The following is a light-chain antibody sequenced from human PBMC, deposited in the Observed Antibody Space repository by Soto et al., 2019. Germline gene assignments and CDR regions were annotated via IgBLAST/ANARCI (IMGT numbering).Light chain of an antibody. V-gene: IGKV1D-12*01. CDR1: QDIAAY. CDR2: DSS. Sequence: DIQMTQSPSTVSASAGDRVTITCRASQDIAAYLAWYQHKPVRAPELLIHDSSSLWSGVPSRFSGSGSGTDYTLTINSLQPEDFSTYYCLQYHSYSWTFGQGTKVDI. CDR3: LQYHSYSWT. J-gene: IGKJ1*01.